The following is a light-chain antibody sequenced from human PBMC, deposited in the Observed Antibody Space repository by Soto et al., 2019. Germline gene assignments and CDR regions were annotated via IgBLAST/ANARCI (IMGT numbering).Light chain of an antibody. J-gene: IGKJ5*01. CDR2: GAS. CDR3: QQYGGSPIT. Sequence: EIVSTQSPCTLSLSPRERAALSCMASQSVSSSYLAWYQQKPGQAPRLLIYGASSRATGIPVRFSGSGSGTDFTLTITRLEPEDFALYYCQQYGGSPITFGLGTRLEIK. V-gene: IGKV3-20*01. CDR1: QSVSSSY.